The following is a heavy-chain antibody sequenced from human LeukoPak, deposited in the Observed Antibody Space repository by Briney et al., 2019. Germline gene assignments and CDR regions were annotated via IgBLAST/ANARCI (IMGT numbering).Heavy chain of an antibody. D-gene: IGHD2-2*01. V-gene: IGHV4-59*12. J-gene: IGHJ4*02. CDR3: ARRPDIVVVPAAAPMLDYFDY. CDR1: GGSISSYY. CDR2: IYYSGST. Sequence: SETLSLTCTVSGGSISSYYWSWIRQPPGKGLEWIGYIYYSGSTNYNPSLKSRVTISVDTSKNQFSLKLSSVTAADTAVYYCARRPDIVVVPAAAPMLDYFDYWGQGTLVTVSS.